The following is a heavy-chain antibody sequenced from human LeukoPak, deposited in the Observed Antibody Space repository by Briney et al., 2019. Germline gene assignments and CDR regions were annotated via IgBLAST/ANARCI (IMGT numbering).Heavy chain of an antibody. CDR2: IYYSGST. V-gene: IGHV4-39*01. CDR3: ARHTVGATPYYFDH. D-gene: IGHD2-15*01. Sequence: SETLSLSCTVSGVSIRSGGYYWGWIRQPPGKGLEWIGSIYYSGSTYCNPSLKSRVTISVDTSENQFSLRLSSVTAADTAVYYCARHTVGATPYYFDHWGRGTLVTVSS. J-gene: IGHJ4*02. CDR1: GVSIRSGGYY.